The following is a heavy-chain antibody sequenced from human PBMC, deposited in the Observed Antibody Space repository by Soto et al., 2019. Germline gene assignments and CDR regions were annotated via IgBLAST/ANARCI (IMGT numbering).Heavy chain of an antibody. CDR2: IYYSGST. J-gene: IGHJ4*02. D-gene: IGHD3-22*01. V-gene: IGHV4-61*01. Sequence: QVQLQESGPGLVKPSETLSLTCTVSGGSVSSGSYYWSWIRQPPGKGLEWIGYIYYSGSTNYNPSLKRRXXIXVXLSKNQFSLQLSPVTAADTAVYYCARQDSGSRSFDYWGQGTLVTVSS. CDR1: GGSVSSGSYY. CDR3: ARQDSGSRSFDY.